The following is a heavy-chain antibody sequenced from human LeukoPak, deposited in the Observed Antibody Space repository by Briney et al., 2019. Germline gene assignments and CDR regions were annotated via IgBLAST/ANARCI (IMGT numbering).Heavy chain of an antibody. J-gene: IGHJ4*02. V-gene: IGHV3-21*01. D-gene: IGHD5-12*01. CDR2: ISSSSSYI. CDR1: GFTFSSYS. CDR3: ARSVSGYDLFDY. Sequence: PGGSLRLSCAASGFTFSSYSMNWVRQAPGKGLEWVSSISSSSSYIYYADSVKGRFTISRDNAKDSLYLQMNSLRAEDTAVYYCARSVSGYDLFDYWGQGTLVTVSS.